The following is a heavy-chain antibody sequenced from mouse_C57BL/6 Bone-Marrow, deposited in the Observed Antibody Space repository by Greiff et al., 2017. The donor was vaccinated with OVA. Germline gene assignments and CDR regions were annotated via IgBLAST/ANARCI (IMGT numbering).Heavy chain of an antibody. CDR1: GYTFTSYG. D-gene: IGHD4-1*01. V-gene: IGHV1-81*01. CDR3: TRWGGTGFDY. CDR2: IYTRSGNT. Sequence: QVQLQQSGAELARPGASVKLSCKASGYTFTSYGISWVKQRTGQGLEWIGEIYTRSGNTYYNEKFKGKATLTTNKTSSMAYMKLRSLTSRDSTVYYCTRWGGTGFDYWGQGTTLTVSS. J-gene: IGHJ2*01.